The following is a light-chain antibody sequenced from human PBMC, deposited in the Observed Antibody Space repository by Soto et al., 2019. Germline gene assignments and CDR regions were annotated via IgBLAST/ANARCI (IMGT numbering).Light chain of an antibody. CDR2: SNS. V-gene: IGLV1-47*02. CDR1: SSNIGTNY. J-gene: IGLJ2*01. CDR3: AGWDDSLSGPV. Sequence: QPVLTQPPSASGTPGQRVTIFCSGSSSNIGTNYVYWYQQLPGTAPKLLIYSNSQRPSGVPERFSGSKSGTSASLAISGLRSEDEADYYCAGWDDSLSGPVFGGGTKLTVL.